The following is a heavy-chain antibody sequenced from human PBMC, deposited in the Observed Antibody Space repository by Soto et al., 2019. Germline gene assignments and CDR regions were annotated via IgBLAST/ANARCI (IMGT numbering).Heavy chain of an antibody. CDR3: VKIESRFFYDSTGYYPFDY. V-gene: IGHV3-64D*06. CDR1: GFTFSIYA. Sequence: GGSLRLSCSASGFTFSIYAMHWVRQAPGKGLEYVSSISTNGGSTHYADSVKGRFTISRDNSKNTQYLQMSSLRADDTAVYYCVKIESRFFYDSTGYYPFDYWGQGTLVTVSS. CDR2: ISTNGGST. D-gene: IGHD3-22*01. J-gene: IGHJ4*02.